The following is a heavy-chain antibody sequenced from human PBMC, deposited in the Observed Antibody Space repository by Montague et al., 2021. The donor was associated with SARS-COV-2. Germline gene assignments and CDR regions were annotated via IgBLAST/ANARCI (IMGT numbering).Heavy chain of an antibody. CDR3: ASMVRAQVYYFDY. CDR2: IFYSGST. Sequence: SETLSLTCTVSGGSISSSSYYWGWIRQPPGKGLEWIGSIFYSGSTDYNPSLKSRVTISVDTSKNQFSLKLSSVTAADTAVYYCASMVRAQVYYFDYWGQGTLVPVSS. V-gene: IGHV4-39*01. D-gene: IGHD3-10*01. CDR1: GGSISSSSYY. J-gene: IGHJ4*02.